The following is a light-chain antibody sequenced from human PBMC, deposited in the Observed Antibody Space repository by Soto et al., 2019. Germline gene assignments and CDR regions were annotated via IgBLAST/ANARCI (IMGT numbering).Light chain of an antibody. Sequence: QSVLTQPPSASGTPGQRVTISCSGSPSNIGSNTVSWYQQFSGSAPRLIMYGDYRRPSGVPDRFSGSKSGTSPSLAISGLQSEDESIFYCAAWDDSLSGHVVFGGGTKLTVL. CDR1: PSNIGSNT. J-gene: IGLJ2*01. CDR2: GDY. CDR3: AAWDDSLSGHVV. V-gene: IGLV1-44*01.